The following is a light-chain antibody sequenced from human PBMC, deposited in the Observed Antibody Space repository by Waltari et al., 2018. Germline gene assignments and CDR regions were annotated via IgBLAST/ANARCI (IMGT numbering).Light chain of an antibody. CDR3: QSYDTSRRGG. Sequence: VLTPPPSVSGAPGQRVPLSCHGPRSPLGAGYDVHWYQQVPRRAPKRRSEGNKKRPAGGPDRGGGATAGTSASLAITGLQADDEADYYCQSYDTSRRGGFGGGTKLTVL. J-gene: IGLJ3*02. CDR2: GNK. CDR1: RSPLGAGYD. V-gene: IGLV1-40*01.